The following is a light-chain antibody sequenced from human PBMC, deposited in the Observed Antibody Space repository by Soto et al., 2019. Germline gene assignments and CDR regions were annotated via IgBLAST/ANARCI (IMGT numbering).Light chain of an antibody. CDR2: GAS. V-gene: IGKV3-20*01. CDR1: QNVYINS. J-gene: IGKJ3*01. CDR3: QQYGVSPLT. Sequence: EIVLTQSPGTLSLSPGERVTLSCRASQNVYINSLAWYQQKPGQTPRLLIYGASTRAAAVPDRSSGSGSGTDFALSIDGLEPEDFAIYYCQQYGVSPLTFGPGTRVD.